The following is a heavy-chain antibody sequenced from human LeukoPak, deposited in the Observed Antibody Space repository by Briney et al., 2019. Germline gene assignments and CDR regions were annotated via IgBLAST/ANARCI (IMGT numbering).Heavy chain of an antibody. Sequence: PSETLSLTCTVSGGSISSHYWSWIRQPPGKGLEWIAYIYYSGSTNYNPSLKSRVTISADTSKNQFSLKLRSVTAADTAVYYCAREAGEYYDSSGPLYFGHWGQGTLVTVSS. CDR1: GGSISSHY. CDR2: IYYSGST. CDR3: AREAGEYYDSSGPLYFGH. J-gene: IGHJ4*02. V-gene: IGHV4-59*11. D-gene: IGHD3-22*01.